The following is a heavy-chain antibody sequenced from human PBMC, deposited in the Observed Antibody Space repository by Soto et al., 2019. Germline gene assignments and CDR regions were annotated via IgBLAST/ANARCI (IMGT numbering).Heavy chain of an antibody. CDR3: ARRSSGWYFDY. D-gene: IGHD6-19*01. V-gene: IGHV3-23*01. CDR2: FSGSGGST. CDR1: GFTFSSYA. Sequence: EVQLLESGGGLVQPGGSLRLSCAASGFTFSSYAMSWVRQAPGKGLGWVSAFSGSGGSTYYADSLKGRFTISRDNSKTTLYLQMNSLRAEDTAVYYCARRSSGWYFDYWGQGTLVTVSS. J-gene: IGHJ4*02.